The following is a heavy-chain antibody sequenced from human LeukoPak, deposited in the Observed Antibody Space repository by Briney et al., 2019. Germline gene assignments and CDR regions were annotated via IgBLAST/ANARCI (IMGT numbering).Heavy chain of an antibody. CDR3: ARGGWLPDY. CDR1: GFTFSSYG. Sequence: QPGGSLRLSCAASGFTFSSYGMHWVRQAPGKGLEWVAFIRYDGSEKYYGDSVKGRFTISRDNAKNSLYLQMNSLRAGDTAVYYCARGGWLPDYWGQGTLVTVSS. CDR2: IRYDGSEK. D-gene: IGHD3-22*01. V-gene: IGHV3-30*02. J-gene: IGHJ4*02.